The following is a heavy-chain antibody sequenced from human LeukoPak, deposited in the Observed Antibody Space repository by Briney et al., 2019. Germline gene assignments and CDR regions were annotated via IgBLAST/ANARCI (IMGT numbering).Heavy chain of an antibody. Sequence: EASVKVFCKASGYTFTGYYMHWVRQAPGQGLEWMGWINPNSGGTNFPQKFQGRITMTRDTSISTAYMELSRLRSDDTAVYYCARPIIAVAGFFWGHDGFDIWGQGTMVTVSS. J-gene: IGHJ3*02. V-gene: IGHV1-2*02. CDR3: ARPIIAVAGFFWGHDGFDI. D-gene: IGHD6-19*01. CDR1: GYTFTGYY. CDR2: INPNSGGT.